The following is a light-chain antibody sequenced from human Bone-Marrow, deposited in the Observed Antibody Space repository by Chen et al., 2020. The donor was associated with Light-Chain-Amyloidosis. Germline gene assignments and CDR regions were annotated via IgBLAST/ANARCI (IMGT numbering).Light chain of an antibody. V-gene: IGLV2-14*01. CDR2: EVT. J-gene: IGLJ1*01. CDR3: SSYTITNTLV. CDR1: SSAVGGDNH. Sequence: SALTQPASFSGSPGRPITISSPGTSSAVGGDNHVSWYQQHPDKAPKLMIYEVTNRPSWVPDRFSGSKSDNTASLTISGLQTEDEADYFCSSYTITNTLVFGSGTRVTVL.